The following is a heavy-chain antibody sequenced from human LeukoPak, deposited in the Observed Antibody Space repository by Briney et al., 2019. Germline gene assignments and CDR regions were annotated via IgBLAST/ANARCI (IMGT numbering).Heavy chain of an antibody. CDR3: ARVGTRNSRGPKIDY. CDR2: INHSGST. Sequence: SETLSLTCAVYGGSFSGYYWSWIRQPPGKGLEWIGEINHSGSTNYNPSLKSRVTISVDTSKNQFSLKLSSVTAADTAVYYCARVGTRNSRGPKIDYWGQGTLVTVSS. CDR1: GGSFSGYY. J-gene: IGHJ4*02. D-gene: IGHD3-22*01. V-gene: IGHV4-34*01.